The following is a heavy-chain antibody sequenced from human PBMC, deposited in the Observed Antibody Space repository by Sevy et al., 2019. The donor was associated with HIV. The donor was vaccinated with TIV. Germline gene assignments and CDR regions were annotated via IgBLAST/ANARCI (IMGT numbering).Heavy chain of an antibody. CDR1: VASISSSGYY. J-gene: IGHJ4*02. CDR3: VGPKLTYINGWHYLDY. CDR2: INYSGIT. D-gene: IGHD6-19*01. Sequence: SETLSLTCTVSVASISSSGYYWGWIRQPPGKGLEWIASINYSGITFYNPSLKSRVTISAETSKNQFSLRLSSVTAADSSIYFCVGPKLTYINGWHYLDYWGQGTVVTVSS. V-gene: IGHV4-39*01.